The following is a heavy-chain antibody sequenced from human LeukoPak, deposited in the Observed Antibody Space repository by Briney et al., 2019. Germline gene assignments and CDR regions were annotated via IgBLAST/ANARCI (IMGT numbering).Heavy chain of an antibody. CDR3: AKDPGNRLLDYMDV. D-gene: IGHD2/OR15-2a*01. CDR2: ISGSGGST. Sequence: GGSLRLSCAASGFTFGSYAMSWVRQAPGKGLEWVSAISGSGGSTYYADSVKGRFTISRDNSKNTLYLQMNSLRAEDTAVYYCAKDPGNRLLDYMDVWGKGTTVTVSS. CDR1: GFTFGSYA. V-gene: IGHV3-23*01. J-gene: IGHJ6*03.